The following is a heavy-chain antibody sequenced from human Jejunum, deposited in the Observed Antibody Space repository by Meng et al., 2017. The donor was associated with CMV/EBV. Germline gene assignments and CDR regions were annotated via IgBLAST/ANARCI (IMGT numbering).Heavy chain of an antibody. CDR2: IYHGARA. V-gene: IGHV4-4*02. CDR3: ARNGFYSLDF. D-gene: IGHD3-3*01. CDR1: GDSMSSSDW. J-gene: IGHJ4*02. Sequence: LTCDVAGDSMSSSDWWSWVRQPPGKGLEWIGEIYHGARATYNPSLKSRVTISVDKSKNQLSLKLSSVTAADTAVYYCARNGFYSLDFWGQGTLVTVSS.